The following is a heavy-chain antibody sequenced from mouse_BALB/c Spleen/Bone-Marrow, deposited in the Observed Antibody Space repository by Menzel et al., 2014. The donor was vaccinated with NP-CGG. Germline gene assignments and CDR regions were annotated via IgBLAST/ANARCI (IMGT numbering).Heavy chain of an antibody. V-gene: IGHV1-82*01. D-gene: IGHD2-3*01. Sequence: QVQLQQSGPELVKPGASVKISCKASGYAFSSSWMNWVKQRPGQGLEWIGRIYPGDGDTNYNGKFKGKATLTADKSFSTAYMQLSSLTSVDSAVYFCARSDGYRTMDYCGQGTSVTVSS. J-gene: IGHJ4*01. CDR1: GYAFSSSW. CDR2: IYPGDGDT. CDR3: ARSDGYRTMDY.